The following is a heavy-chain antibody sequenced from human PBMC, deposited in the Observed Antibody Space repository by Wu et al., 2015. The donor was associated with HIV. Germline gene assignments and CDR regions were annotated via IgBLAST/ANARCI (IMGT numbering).Heavy chain of an antibody. CDR2: MNPQTGDT. CDR3: ARDRWQRGDRTGCFVP. D-gene: IGHD4-23*01. Sequence: QEQLRQSGAEVKGPGASVKVSCRASQYTFISYYLHWVRQAPGQGLEWMGWMNPQTGDTKYAQRFQGRVTMTRDTSIGTAYMELSGLKSDDTALYFCARDRWQRGDRTGCFVPWGQGTLVTVSA. J-gene: IGHJ5*02. CDR1: QYTFISYY. V-gene: IGHV1-2*02.